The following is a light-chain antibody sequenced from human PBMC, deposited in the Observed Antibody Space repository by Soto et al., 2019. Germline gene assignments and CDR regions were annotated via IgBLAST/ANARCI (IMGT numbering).Light chain of an antibody. V-gene: IGLV2-14*01. Sequence: ALTQPASVSGSPGQSITISCTGTSSDVGAYNYVSWYQHHPGKAPKLMIYEVTNRPSGVSNRFSGSKSGNTAALGITGLQTGDEADYYCGAWDNSLSAGRAVFGGGTKLTVL. CDR1: SSDVGAYNY. CDR2: EVT. CDR3: GAWDNSLSAGRAV. J-gene: IGLJ3*02.